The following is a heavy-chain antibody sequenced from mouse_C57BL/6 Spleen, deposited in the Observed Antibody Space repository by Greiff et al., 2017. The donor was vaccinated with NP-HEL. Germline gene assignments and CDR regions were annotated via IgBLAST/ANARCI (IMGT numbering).Heavy chain of an antibody. D-gene: IGHD1-1*01. V-gene: IGHV1-55*01. CDR2: LYPGSGST. CDR1: GYTFTSYW. J-gene: IGHJ4*01. Sequence: VQLQQSGAELVKPGASVKMSCKASGYTFTSYWITWVKQRPGQGLEWIGDLYPGSGSTNYNEKFKSKATLTVDTSSSTAYMQLSSLTSEDSAVYYCARRYYYMDYWGQGTSVTVSS. CDR3: ARRYYYMDY.